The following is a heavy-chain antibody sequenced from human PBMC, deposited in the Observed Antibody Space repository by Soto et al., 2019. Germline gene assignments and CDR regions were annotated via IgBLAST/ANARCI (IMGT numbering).Heavy chain of an antibody. Sequence: EVQLLESGGGLIQPGGSLRLSCAASGFTAYNSAMSWVRQAPGKGLEWVSGISAGGSTSYADSVKGRFAISRDNSKNTLYLQMDSLRAEDTAIYYCARTITGYFWAGAYWGQGTLVTVSS. D-gene: IGHD1-1*01. CDR2: ISAGGST. CDR3: ARTITGYFWAGAY. CDR1: GFTAYNSA. J-gene: IGHJ4*02. V-gene: IGHV3-23*01.